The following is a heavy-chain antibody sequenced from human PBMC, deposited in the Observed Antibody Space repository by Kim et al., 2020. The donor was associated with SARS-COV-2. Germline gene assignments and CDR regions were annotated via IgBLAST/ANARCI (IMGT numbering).Heavy chain of an antibody. CDR3: AKGPYEYIWGSYREDY. Sequence: GGSLRLSCAASGFTFSSYAMSWVRQAPGKGLEWVSAISGSGGSTYYADSVKGRFTISRDNSKNTLYLQMNSLRAEDTAVYYCAKGPYEYIWGSYREDYWGQGTLVTVSS. CDR1: GFTFSSYA. D-gene: IGHD3-16*02. V-gene: IGHV3-23*01. J-gene: IGHJ4*02. CDR2: ISGSGGST.